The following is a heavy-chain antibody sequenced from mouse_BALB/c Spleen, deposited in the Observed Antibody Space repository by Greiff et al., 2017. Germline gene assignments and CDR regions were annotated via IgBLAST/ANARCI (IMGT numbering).Heavy chain of an antibody. J-gene: IGHJ4*01. Sequence: VQLKESGPGLVAPSQSLSITCTVSGFSLTGYGVNWVRQPPGKGLEWLGMIWGDGSTDYNSALKSRLSISKDNSKSQVFLKMNSLQTDDTARYYCAREGHYGSRRDAMDYWGQGTSVTVSS. CDR1: GFSLTGYG. CDR2: IWGDGST. D-gene: IGHD1-1*01. V-gene: IGHV2-6-7*01. CDR3: AREGHYGSRRDAMDY.